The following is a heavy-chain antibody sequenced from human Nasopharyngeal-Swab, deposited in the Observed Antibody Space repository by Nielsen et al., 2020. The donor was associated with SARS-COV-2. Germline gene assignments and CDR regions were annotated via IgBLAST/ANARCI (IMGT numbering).Heavy chain of an antibody. D-gene: IGHD6-19*01. J-gene: IGHJ3*02. V-gene: IGHV4-39*07. CDR3: VRGSGDAFDI. Sequence: WLRQPPGKGLEWIGNISYSGNIYYNPSLKSRVTISEDTSKNQFSLKLSSLTAADTAVYYCVRGSGDAFDIWGQGTMVTVSS. CDR2: ISYSGNI.